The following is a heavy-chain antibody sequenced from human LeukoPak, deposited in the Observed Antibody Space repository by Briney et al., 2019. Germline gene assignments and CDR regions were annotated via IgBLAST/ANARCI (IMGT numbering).Heavy chain of an antibody. CDR3: AVGYGYLLG. J-gene: IGHJ4*02. D-gene: IGHD5-18*01. CDR2: TYYRSRWYN. CDR1: GDSVSSNSAA. Sequence: SQTLSLTCAISGDSVSSNSAAWNWIRQSPSRGLVWLGRTYYRSRWYNGFAPSVNSRITINQDTSKNQFCLQLNSVTPEDTAVYYCAVGYGYLLGWGQGILVIVSS. V-gene: IGHV6-1*01.